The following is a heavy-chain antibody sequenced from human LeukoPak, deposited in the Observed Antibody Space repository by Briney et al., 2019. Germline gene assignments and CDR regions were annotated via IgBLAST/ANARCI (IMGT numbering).Heavy chain of an antibody. J-gene: IGHJ5*02. CDR2: IYHTGST. CDR1: GGSFSGYS. D-gene: IGHD4-17*01. Sequence: SETLSPTCAGYGGSFSGYSWNWIRQPPGKGLVWIGEIYHTGSTNYNPSLKSRVTISVDTSKNQFSLKLNSVTAADTAVYYCARVYDYGDYEPFDPWGQGTLVTVSS. V-gene: IGHV4-34*01. CDR3: ARVYDYGDYEPFDP.